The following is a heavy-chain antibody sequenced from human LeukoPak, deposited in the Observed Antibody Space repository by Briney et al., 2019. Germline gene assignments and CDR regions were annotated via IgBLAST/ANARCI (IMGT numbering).Heavy chain of an antibody. V-gene: IGHV3-23*01. CDR1: GFTFSNAW. Sequence: PGGSLRLSCAASGFTFSNAWMSWVRQAPGKGLEWVSAISGSGGSTYYADSVKGRFTISRDNSKNTLYLQMNSLRAEDTAVYYCAKDLRTWNVVPAAQGDPWGQGTLVTVSS. CDR3: AKDLRTWNVVPAAQGDP. D-gene: IGHD2-2*01. CDR2: ISGSGGST. J-gene: IGHJ5*02.